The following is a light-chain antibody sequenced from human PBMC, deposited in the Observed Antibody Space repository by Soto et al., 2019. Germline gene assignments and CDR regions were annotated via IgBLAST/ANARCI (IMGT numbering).Light chain of an antibody. J-gene: IGKJ1*01. CDR3: MQRLQTPWT. Sequence: DIVMTQSPLSLPVTPGEPASISCRSSQSLLHSSGCNYLDWYLQRPGQSPQLLICLGSDRASGVPDRFSGSESGTDFTLKISRVEADDVGVYYCMQRLQTPWTFGQGTKMEI. CDR2: LGS. V-gene: IGKV2-28*01. CDR1: QSLLHSSGCNY.